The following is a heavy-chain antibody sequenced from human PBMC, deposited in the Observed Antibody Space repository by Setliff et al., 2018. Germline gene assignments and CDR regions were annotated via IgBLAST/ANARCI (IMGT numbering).Heavy chain of an antibody. D-gene: IGHD3-10*01. CDR2: INPIFGTT. CDR3: AREKGYYNSGSYKYWFDP. J-gene: IGHJ5*02. Sequence: AASVKVSCKASGGTFSSNGITWVRQAPGQGLEWMGGINPIFGTTTYAQKFQGRVTITTDESTSTAYMDLSSLTSDDTAIYYCAREKGYYNSGSYKYWFDPWGQGTLVTVPS. CDR1: GGTFSSNG. V-gene: IGHV1-69*05.